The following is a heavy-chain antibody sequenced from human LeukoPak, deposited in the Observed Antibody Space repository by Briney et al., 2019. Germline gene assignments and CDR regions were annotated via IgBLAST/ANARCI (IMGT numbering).Heavy chain of an antibody. Sequence: SETLSLTCTVSDGSIKTNYWWNWVRQPPGKGLEWIGETWHSGSSTNYNPSLKSRVTISVDKPKSQFSLKLTSVTAADTAIYYCARGNEYTWWQWSQGTLVTVSS. CDR1: DGSIKTNYW. D-gene: IGHD2-15*01. J-gene: IGHJ4*02. V-gene: IGHV4-4*02. CDR3: ARGNEYTWWQ. CDR2: TWHSGSST.